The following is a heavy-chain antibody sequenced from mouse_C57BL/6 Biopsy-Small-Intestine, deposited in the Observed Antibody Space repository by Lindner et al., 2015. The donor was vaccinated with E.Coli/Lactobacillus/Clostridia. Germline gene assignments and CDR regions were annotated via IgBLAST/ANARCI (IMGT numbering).Heavy chain of an antibody. CDR1: LHLTSHG. CDR3: ARDLFVVAPAARGAADY. J-gene: IGHJ4*01. V-gene: IGHV1-4*01. Sequence: SVNGLLQGFWLHLTSHGISRVRQAPGQGLEWMGWVTAYNGNTNYAQKFQGRVTVTTDTSTSTAYMELRSLRPDDTAVYYCARDLFVVAPAARGAADYWGQGTLVTVSS. CDR2: VTAYNGNT. D-gene: IGHD1-1*01.